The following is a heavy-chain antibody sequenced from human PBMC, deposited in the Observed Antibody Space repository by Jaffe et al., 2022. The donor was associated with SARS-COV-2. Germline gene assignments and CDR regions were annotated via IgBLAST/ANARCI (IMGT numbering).Heavy chain of an antibody. CDR3: ARAGILWLLDY. CDR2: INHSGST. V-gene: IGHV4-34*01. CDR1: GGSFSGYY. D-gene: IGHD5-18*01. J-gene: IGHJ4*02. Sequence: QVQLQQWGAGLLKPSETLSLTCAVYGGSFSGYYWSWIRQPPGKGLEWIGEINHSGSTNYNPSLKSRVTISVDTSKNQFSLKLSSVTAADTAVYYCARAGILWLLDYWGQGTLVTVSS.